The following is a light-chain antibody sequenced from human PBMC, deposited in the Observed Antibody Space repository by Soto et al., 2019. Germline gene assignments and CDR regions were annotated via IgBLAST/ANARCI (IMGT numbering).Light chain of an antibody. J-gene: IGKJ1*01. CDR2: SAT. Sequence: EIVMTQSPATLSVSPGERATLSCRASQSLNNNLAWYQQKPGQTPRLLFYSATTRAAGIPARFSGSGSGTEFTLTISRLQSEDFAVYFCQQYSDWPRTFGQGTKVEI. V-gene: IGKV3-15*01. CDR3: QQYSDWPRT. CDR1: QSLNNN.